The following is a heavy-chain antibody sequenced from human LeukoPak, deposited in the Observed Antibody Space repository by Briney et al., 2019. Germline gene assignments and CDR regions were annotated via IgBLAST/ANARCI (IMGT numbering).Heavy chain of an antibody. CDR3: ARDSPNDDAFDI. J-gene: IGHJ3*02. D-gene: IGHD1-1*01. Sequence: PGGSLRLSCAASGFTFNNCAMSWIRQAPGKGLEWVSYISSSSSYTNYADSVKGRFTISRDNAKNSLYLQMNSLRAEDTAVYYCARDSPNDDAFDIWGQGTMVTVSS. CDR1: GFTFNNCA. CDR2: ISSSSSYT. V-gene: IGHV3-11*06.